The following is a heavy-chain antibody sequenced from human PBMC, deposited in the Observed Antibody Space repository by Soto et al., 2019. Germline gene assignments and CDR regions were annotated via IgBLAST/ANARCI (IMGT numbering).Heavy chain of an antibody. V-gene: IGHV1-3*01. CDR1: GITYNTYA. CDR2: INAGNGDT. Sequence: QVQLVQSGAEMKKPGAPVKLSCKASGITYNTYAIHWVRQAPGQGLEWMGWINAGNGDTRYSQNFQGRVTLTRDTSASTVYMDLDSLKFEDTGVYYCARAISGYVTWGQGTLVTVSS. CDR3: ARAISGYVT. J-gene: IGHJ4*02. D-gene: IGHD5-12*01.